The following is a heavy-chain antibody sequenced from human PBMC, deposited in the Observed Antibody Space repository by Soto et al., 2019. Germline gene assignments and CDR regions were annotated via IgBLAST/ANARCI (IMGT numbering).Heavy chain of an antibody. CDR1: GGTFSSYA. Sequence: ASVKVSCEASGGTFSSYAISWARQAPGQGLEWMGGIIPIFGTANYAQKFQGRVTITADESTSTAYMELSSLRSEDTAVYYCETNPGSYSPFYFGYWGQGNLVRRSS. J-gene: IGHJ4*02. D-gene: IGHD1-26*01. CDR3: ETNPGSYSPFYFGY. V-gene: IGHV1-69*13. CDR2: IIPIFGTA.